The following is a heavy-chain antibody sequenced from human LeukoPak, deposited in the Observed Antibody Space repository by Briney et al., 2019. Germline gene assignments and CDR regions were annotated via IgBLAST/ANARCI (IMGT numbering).Heavy chain of an antibody. V-gene: IGHV4-39*01. CDR2: IYYSGVT. Sequence: PSETLSLTCTVSGDSVGSSGHYWAWIRQPPGKGLEWIGTIYYSGVTYYNPSLKSRVTMLVDTSKNHFSLKVTSVTAADTAIYYCARHGGAYVDYWGQGTLVTVSS. CDR3: ARHGGAYVDY. D-gene: IGHD3-10*01. CDR1: GDSVGSSGHY. J-gene: IGHJ4*02.